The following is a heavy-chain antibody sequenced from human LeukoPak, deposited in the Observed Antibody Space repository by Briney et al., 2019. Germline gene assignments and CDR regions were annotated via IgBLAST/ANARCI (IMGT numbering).Heavy chain of an antibody. D-gene: IGHD3-3*01. V-gene: IGHV3-9*01. J-gene: IGHJ4*02. CDR1: GFTFDDYA. CDR3: AKGPYYGEPGGSLVYYFDY. Sequence: SGGSLRLSCAASGFTFDDYAMHWVRQAPGKGLEWVSGISWNSGSIGYADSVKGRFTISRDNAKNSLYLQMNSLRAEDTALYYCAKGPYYGEPGGSLVYYFDYWGQGTLVTVSS. CDR2: ISWNSGSI.